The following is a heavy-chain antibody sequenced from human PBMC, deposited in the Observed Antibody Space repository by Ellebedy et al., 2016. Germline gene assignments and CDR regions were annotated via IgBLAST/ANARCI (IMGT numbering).Heavy chain of an antibody. V-gene: IGHV3-53*01. CDR3: ANRGP. Sequence: GESLKISCAASGFSVSNDFMIWVRQAPGKGLEWASILYGGGDSYYAGSVKGRFTISRDNSKNTLYLQMNSLRAEDSAVYYCANRGPWGQGTQVIVSS. CDR1: GFSVSNDF. J-gene: IGHJ5*02. CDR2: LYGGGDS.